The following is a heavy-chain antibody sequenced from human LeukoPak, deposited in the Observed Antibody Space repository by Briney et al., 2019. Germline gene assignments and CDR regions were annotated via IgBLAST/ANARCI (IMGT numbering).Heavy chain of an antibody. Sequence: SETLSLTCAVYGYSLRSGYYWGWIRQPPGKGLEWIGSIYHSGSTYYNPSLKSRVTISVDTSKNQFSLKLSSVTAADTAVYYWARVGGYDWVLDYWGQGTLVTVSS. CDR2: IYHSGST. CDR1: GYSLRSGYY. D-gene: IGHD5-12*01. CDR3: ARVGGYDWVLDY. J-gene: IGHJ4*02. V-gene: IGHV4-38-2*01.